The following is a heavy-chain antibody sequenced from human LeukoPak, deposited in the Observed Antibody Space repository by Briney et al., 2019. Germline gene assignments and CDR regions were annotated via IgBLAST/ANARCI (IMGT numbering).Heavy chain of an antibody. CDR3: ARGSGYCSRTSCPS. D-gene: IGHD2-2*01. CDR1: GGSFSGYY. V-gene: IGHV4-34*01. J-gene: IGHJ5*02. CDR2: INYSGST. Sequence: SETLSLTCAVYGGSFSGYYWSWIRQPPGKGLEWIGEINYSGSTNYNPSLKSRVTISVDTSKNQFSLKVRSVTAADTAVYYCARGSGYCSRTSCPSWGQGTLVTVSS.